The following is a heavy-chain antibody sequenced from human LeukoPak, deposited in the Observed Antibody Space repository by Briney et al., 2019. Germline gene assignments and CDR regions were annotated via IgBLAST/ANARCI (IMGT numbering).Heavy chain of an antibody. CDR2: IYYAGST. CDR3: ACGGCYKED. CDR1: GGSISGHY. Sequence: SETLSLTCTVSGGSISGHYWSWIRQPPGKGLEWIGYIYYAGSTNYNPSLKSRVTLSVDTSKNHFSLKLNSVTAADTAVYYCACGGCYKEDWAQETLVPVA. J-gene: IGHJ4*02. V-gene: IGHV4-59*11. D-gene: IGHD2-15*01.